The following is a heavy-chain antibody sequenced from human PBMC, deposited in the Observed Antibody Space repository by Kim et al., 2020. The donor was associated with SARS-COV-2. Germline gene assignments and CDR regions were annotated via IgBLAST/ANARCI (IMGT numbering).Heavy chain of an antibody. D-gene: IGHD4-17*01. CDR3: ASSTTVTLEYFQH. Sequence: SQTLSLTCTVSGGSISSYYWSWIRQPPGKGLEWIGYIYYSGSTNYNPSLKSRVTISVDTSKNQFSLKLSSVIAADTAVYYCASSTTVTLEYFQHWGQGTL. V-gene: IGHV4-59*01. J-gene: IGHJ1*01. CDR2: IYYSGST. CDR1: GGSISSYY.